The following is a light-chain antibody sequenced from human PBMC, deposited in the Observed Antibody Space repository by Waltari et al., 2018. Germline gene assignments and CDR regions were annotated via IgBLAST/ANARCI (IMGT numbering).Light chain of an antibody. V-gene: IGLV3-19*01. J-gene: IGLJ2*01. Sequence: SSDLTQDPSVSVALGQTVRIPCHGYTLRRYYASWYQQRPGQAPILVLYGPDNRPSGIPDRFSGSTSGNTASLTITGAQAEDEADYYCHSRETFSTRLFGGGTRLTV. CDR2: GPD. CDR3: HSRETFSTRL. CDR1: TLRRYY.